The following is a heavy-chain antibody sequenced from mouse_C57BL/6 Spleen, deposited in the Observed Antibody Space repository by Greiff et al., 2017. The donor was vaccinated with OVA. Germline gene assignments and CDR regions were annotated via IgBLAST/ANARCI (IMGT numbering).Heavy chain of an antibody. J-gene: IGHJ2*01. Sequence: QVQLQQPGAELVKPGASVKVSCKASGYTFTSYWMHWVKQRPGQGLEWIGRIHPSDSDTNYNQTFKGKATLTVDKSSSKPYLPLSTLTSADYAVSYYAIDPELGREYYLDYWGQGTTLTVSS. CDR1: GYTFTSYW. CDR2: IHPSDSDT. V-gene: IGHV1-74*01. CDR3: AIDPELGREYYLDY.